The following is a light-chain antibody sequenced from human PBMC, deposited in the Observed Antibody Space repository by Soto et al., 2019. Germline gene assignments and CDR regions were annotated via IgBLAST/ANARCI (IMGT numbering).Light chain of an antibody. CDR2: EGS. J-gene: IGLJ2*01. CDR3: CSYAGSRGLV. CDR1: SSDVGSYNL. V-gene: IGLV2-23*01. Sequence: QWSLSQPASVSGSPGQSITISCTGTSSDVGSYNLVSWYQQHPGKAPKLMIYEGSKRPSGVSNRFSGSKSGNTASLTISGLQAEDEADYYCCSYAGSRGLVFGGGTKLTVL.